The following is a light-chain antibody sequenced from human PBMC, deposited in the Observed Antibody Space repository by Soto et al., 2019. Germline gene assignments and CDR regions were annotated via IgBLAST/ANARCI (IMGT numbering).Light chain of an antibody. V-gene: IGKV3-15*01. CDR3: QQYNDWPPQYT. CDR1: QSVSDN. Sequence: EIVMTQSPATLSVSPGERATLSCRASQSVSDNLAWYQQKPGQAPRLLIYGASTRATGVPARFSGSGSGTEFTLTRSSLQSEDFAVYYCQQYNDWPPQYTFGQGTKLEIK. J-gene: IGKJ2*01. CDR2: GAS.